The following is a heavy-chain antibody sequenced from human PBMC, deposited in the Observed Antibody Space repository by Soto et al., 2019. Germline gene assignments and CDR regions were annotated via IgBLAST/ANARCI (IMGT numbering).Heavy chain of an antibody. CDR1: GGSISSSSYY. CDR2: IYYSGST. J-gene: IGHJ3*02. D-gene: IGHD2-8*01. V-gene: IGHV4-39*01. CDR3: ARQGLGLMVYATAFDI. Sequence: SETLSLTCTVSGGSISSSSYYWGWIRQPPGKGLEWIGSIYYSGSTYYNPSPKSRVTISVDTSKNQFSLKLSSVTAADTAVYYCARQGLGLMVYATAFDIWGQGTMVTVSS.